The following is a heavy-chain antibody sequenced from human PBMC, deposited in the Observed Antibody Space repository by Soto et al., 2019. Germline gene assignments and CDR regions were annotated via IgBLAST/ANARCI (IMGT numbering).Heavy chain of an antibody. J-gene: IGHJ4*02. V-gene: IGHV4-31*03. CDR1: GGSISSGVYY. CDR2: IYYSGST. CDR3: ARDVTVTSTGGVGY. D-gene: IGHD4-4*01. Sequence: QVQLQESGPGLVKPSQTLSLTCTVSGGSISSGVYYWSWIRQHPGKGLEWIGYIYYSGSTYYNPSLKSRVIISVDTSKNQFSLKLSSVTAADTAVYYCARDVTVTSTGGVGYWGQGTLVTVSS.